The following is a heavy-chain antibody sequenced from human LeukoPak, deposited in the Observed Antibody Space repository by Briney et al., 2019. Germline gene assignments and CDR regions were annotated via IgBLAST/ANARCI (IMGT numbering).Heavy chain of an antibody. CDR3: ARETGSSRPLDY. Sequence: SETLPLTCTVSGGSISSYYWSWIRQPAGKGLEWIGRIYTSGNTNYNPSLKNRVTMSVDTSKNQFSLKLSSVTAADTAVYYCARETGSSRPLDYWGQGTLVTVSS. J-gene: IGHJ4*02. D-gene: IGHD6-13*01. CDR2: IYTSGNT. CDR1: GGSISSYY. V-gene: IGHV4-4*07.